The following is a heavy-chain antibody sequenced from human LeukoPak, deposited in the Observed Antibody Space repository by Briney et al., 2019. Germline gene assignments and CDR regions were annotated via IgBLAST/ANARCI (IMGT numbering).Heavy chain of an antibody. D-gene: IGHD2-15*01. V-gene: IGHV3-48*04. CDR1: GFTFSSYS. CDR3: AKAGAVVVVAAKYFDY. CDR2: ISSSSSTI. J-gene: IGHJ4*02. Sequence: GGSLRLSCAASGFTFSSYSMNWVRQAPGKGLEWVSYISSSSSTIYYADSVKGRFTISRDNAKNSLYLQMNSLRAEDTAVYYCAKAGAVVVVAAKYFDYWGQGTLVTVSS.